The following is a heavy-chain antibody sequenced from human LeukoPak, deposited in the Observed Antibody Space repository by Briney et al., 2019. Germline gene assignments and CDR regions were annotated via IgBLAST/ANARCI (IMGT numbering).Heavy chain of an antibody. Sequence: GASVKVSCKASGGTFSSYAISWVRQAPGQGLERMGGIIPIFGTANCAQKFQGRVTITTDESTSTAYMELSSLRSEDTAVYYCARQDYDILTWYYFDYWGQGTLVTVSS. V-gene: IGHV1-69*05. CDR2: IIPIFGTA. CDR1: GGTFSSYA. D-gene: IGHD3-9*01. CDR3: ARQDYDILTWYYFDY. J-gene: IGHJ4*02.